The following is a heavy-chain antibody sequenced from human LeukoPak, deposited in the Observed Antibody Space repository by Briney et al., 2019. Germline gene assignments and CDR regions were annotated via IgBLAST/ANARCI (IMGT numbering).Heavy chain of an antibody. CDR1: GFTFSDYY. CDR3: ARVPGDCSSTSCFDMYFDY. D-gene: IGHD2-2*01. J-gene: IGHJ4*02. CDR2: ISSSSTYT. V-gene: IGHV3-11*06. Sequence: GGSLRLSCAASGFTFSDYYMSWIRQAPGTGLEWVSYISSSSTYTDYADSVKGRFTISRDDAKNSLYLQMNSLRAEDTAVYYCARVPGDCSSTSCFDMYFDYWGQGTLVTVSS.